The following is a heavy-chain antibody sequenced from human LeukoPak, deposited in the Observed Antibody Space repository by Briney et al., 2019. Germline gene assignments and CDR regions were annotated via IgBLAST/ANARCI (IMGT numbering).Heavy chain of an antibody. CDR2: IYTSGST. D-gene: IGHD3-22*01. J-gene: IGHJ3*02. Sequence: SETLSLTCTVSGGSISSYYWSWIRQPAGKGLEWIGRIYTSGSTNYNPPLKSRVTMSVDTSKNQFSLKLSSVTAADTAVYYCARSYDYYDSSGYWGDAFDIWGQGTMVTVSS. V-gene: IGHV4-4*07. CDR1: GGSISSYY. CDR3: ARSYDYYDSSGYWGDAFDI.